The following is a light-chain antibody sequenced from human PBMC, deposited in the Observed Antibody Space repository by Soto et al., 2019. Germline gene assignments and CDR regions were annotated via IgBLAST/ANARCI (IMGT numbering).Light chain of an antibody. CDR2: GAS. J-gene: IGKJ1*01. CDR3: QQRHNWPRT. V-gene: IGKV3D-20*02. Sequence: ELVLTQSPATLSLSPGERATLSCRASQTVSNNYLAWYQQKPGQAPRLLMYGASSRATGISDRFSGSGSGTDFTLTISSLQPEDFAVYYCQQRHNWPRTCGQGTKGDIK. CDR1: QTVSNNY.